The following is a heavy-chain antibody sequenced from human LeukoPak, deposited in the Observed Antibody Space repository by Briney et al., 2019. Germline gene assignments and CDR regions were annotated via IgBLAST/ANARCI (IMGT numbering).Heavy chain of an antibody. V-gene: IGHV1-2*02. Sequence: GASVKVSCKASGYVLTDYYMHWVRQAPGQRLEWMGWINPNSGVTNYAQKFRGTVTMTTDTSISTAYMELNSLRSDDAAVYYCAILRYSDLDYWAKGLLVTVSS. J-gene: IGHJ4*02. CDR1: GYVLTDYY. CDR3: AILRYSDLDY. D-gene: IGHD5-18*01. CDR2: INPNSGVT.